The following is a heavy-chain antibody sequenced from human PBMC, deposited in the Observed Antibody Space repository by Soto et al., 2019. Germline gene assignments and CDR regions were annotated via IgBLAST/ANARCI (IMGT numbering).Heavy chain of an antibody. CDR1: GFTFSSSE. CDR3: AKDLRVAGTFDV. Sequence: AGSLKLSCAPSGFTFSSSEMHSVRQGPGKGLEWVAVVSYDGSNKYYADSVKGRFTISRDNSKNTLYLQMNSLIAEDTAVYYCAKDLRVAGTFDVWGQGTMVTVSS. CDR2: VSYDGSNK. D-gene: IGHD6-19*01. J-gene: IGHJ3*01. V-gene: IGHV3-30*18.